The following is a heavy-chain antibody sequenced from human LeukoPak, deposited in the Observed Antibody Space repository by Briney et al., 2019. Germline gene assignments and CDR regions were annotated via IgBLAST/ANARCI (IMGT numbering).Heavy chain of an antibody. CDR2: IYYSGST. V-gene: IGHV4-59*01. CDR1: GGSISSYY. J-gene: IGHJ2*01. CDR3: ARNVKYYYDSRGYCYYWYFDL. Sequence: SETLSLTCTVSGGSISSYYWSWIRQPPGKGLEWIGYIYYSGSTNYNPSLKSRVTISVDTSKNQFSLKLSSVTAADTAVYYCARNVKYYYDSRGYCYYWYFDLWGRGTLVTVSP. D-gene: IGHD3-22*01.